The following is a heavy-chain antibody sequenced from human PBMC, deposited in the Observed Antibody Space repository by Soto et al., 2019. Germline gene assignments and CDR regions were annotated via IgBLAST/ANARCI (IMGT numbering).Heavy chain of an antibody. CDR1: GFTFTRYS. Sequence: GGSLRLSCAASGFTFTRYSMNWVRQAPGKGLEWVSSISSTTNYIYYGDSMKGRFTISRDNAKNSLYLEMNGLRAEDTAVYYCARESEDLTSNFDYWGQGTLVTVSS. V-gene: IGHV3-21*06. CDR2: ISSTTNYI. J-gene: IGHJ4*02. CDR3: ARESEDLTSNFDY.